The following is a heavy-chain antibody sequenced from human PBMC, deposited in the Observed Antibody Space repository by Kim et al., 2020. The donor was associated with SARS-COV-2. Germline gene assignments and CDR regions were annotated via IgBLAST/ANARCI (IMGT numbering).Heavy chain of an antibody. D-gene: IGHD6-13*01. V-gene: IGHV3-48*04. CDR1: GFTFSSYS. CDR3: ARAQSHISSSHPTFDY. Sequence: GGSLRLSCAASGFTFSSYSMNWVRQAPGKGLEWVSYISSSSSTIYYADSVKGRFTISRDNAKNSLYLQMNSLRAEDTAVYYCARAQSHISSSHPTFDYWGQGTLVTVSS. CDR2: ISSSSSTI. J-gene: IGHJ4*02.